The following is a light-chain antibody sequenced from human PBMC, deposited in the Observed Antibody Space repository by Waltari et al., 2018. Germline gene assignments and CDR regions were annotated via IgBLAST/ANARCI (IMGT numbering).Light chain of an antibody. CDR1: RTNIGSAT. CDR3: ALWDDNVNGPSYV. CDR2: KND. V-gene: IGLV1-44*01. Sequence: QSVLTHQPSVSPTPGQMFTTSCSSTRTNIGSATLTWYQQRPGTAPKLLIYKNDRRPSGVPDRFSGSKSGTSASLAISGLQSEDEADYYCALWDDNVNGPSYVFGTGTKVTVL. J-gene: IGLJ1*01.